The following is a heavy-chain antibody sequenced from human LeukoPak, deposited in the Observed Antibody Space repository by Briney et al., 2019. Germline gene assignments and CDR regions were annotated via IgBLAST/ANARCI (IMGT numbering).Heavy chain of an antibody. CDR2: ISSSGSGDNT. CDR1: GVTLSTYA. Sequence: GESLRLSCAASGVTLSTYAMSWARQAPGKGLEWVSGISSSGSGDNTYYADSVKGRFTISRDSSKNTLFLHMNTLRAEDTAIYYCAKDRTAGASYWYFDLWGRGTLVTVSS. J-gene: IGHJ2*01. CDR3: AKDRTAGASYWYFDL. D-gene: IGHD1-26*01. V-gene: IGHV3-23*01.